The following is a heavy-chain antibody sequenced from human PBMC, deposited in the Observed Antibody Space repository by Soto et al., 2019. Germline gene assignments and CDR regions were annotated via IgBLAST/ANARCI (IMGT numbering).Heavy chain of an antibody. Sequence: EVQLLESGGDLVQPGGSLRLSCAASGFTFSNFAMSWVHQAPGRGLEWVSGISASGRDIHYADSVKDRFTVSRDNSKNTLYLQMNSLRAEDTAIYYCAKGKTSGWYYFDYWGQGALVTVSS. CDR3: AKGKTSGWYYFDY. CDR1: GFTFSNFA. CDR2: ISASGRDI. V-gene: IGHV3-23*01. D-gene: IGHD6-19*01. J-gene: IGHJ4*02.